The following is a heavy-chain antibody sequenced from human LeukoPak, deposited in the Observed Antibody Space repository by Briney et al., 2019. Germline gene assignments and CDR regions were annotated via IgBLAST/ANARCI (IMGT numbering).Heavy chain of an antibody. CDR3: TTIRGFCSGRSCLGY. CDR1: GFTFSHAW. D-gene: IGHD2-15*01. J-gene: IGHJ4*02. CDR2: IKSKTDGGTT. V-gene: IGHV3-15*01. Sequence: PGGSLRLSCAVSGFTFSHAWMSWVRQAPGKGLEWFGRIKSKTDGGTTDYAAPVKGRFTISRDDSKNTLYLQMNSLKSEDTAVYYCTTIRGFCSGRSCLGYWGQGTLVTVSS.